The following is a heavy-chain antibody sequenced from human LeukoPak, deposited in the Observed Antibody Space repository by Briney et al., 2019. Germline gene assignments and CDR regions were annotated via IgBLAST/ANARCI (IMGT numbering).Heavy chain of an antibody. D-gene: IGHD6-13*01. CDR3: AKTAGSNWSFDY. CDR2: ISGSDGRS. Sequence: PGGSLRLSCAASGYTFSSHGLTWVRQAPGKGLEWVSAISGSDGRSHYADSVKGRFTTSRDNSKNTLWLQMNSLRAEDAAVYYCAKTAGSNWSFDYWGQGTLVTVSS. CDR1: GYTFSSHG. V-gene: IGHV3-23*01. J-gene: IGHJ4*02.